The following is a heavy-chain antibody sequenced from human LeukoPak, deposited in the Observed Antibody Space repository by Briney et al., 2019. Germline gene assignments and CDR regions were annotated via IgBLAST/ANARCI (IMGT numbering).Heavy chain of an antibody. CDR2: IIPIFGTV. J-gene: IGHJ5*02. CDR1: GGTFSSHA. V-gene: IGHV1-69*05. D-gene: IGHD6-13*01. Sequence: SVKVSCKASGGTFSSHAISWVRQAPGQGLEWMGGIIPIFGTVNYEQKFQGRVTITTDESTNTAYMELSSLRSEDTAVYYCARGLIAAAGGTPYNWFDPLGQGTLVTVSS. CDR3: ARGLIAAAGGTPYNWFDP.